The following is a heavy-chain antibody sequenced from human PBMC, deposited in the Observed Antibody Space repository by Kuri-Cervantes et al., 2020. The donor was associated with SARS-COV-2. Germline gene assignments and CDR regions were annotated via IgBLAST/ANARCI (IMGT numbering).Heavy chain of an antibody. CDR1: GGTFSSYA. J-gene: IGHJ6*02. D-gene: IGHD6-13*01. CDR2: INPSGGST. Sequence: ASVKVSCKASGGTFSSYAISWVRQAPGQGLEWMGIINPSGGSTSYAQKFQGRVTMTRDTSTSTVYMELSSLRSEDTAVYYCAREARAEQQLVPTKDYYGMDVWGQGTLVTVSS. V-gene: IGHV1-46*01. CDR3: AREARAEQQLVPTKDYYGMDV.